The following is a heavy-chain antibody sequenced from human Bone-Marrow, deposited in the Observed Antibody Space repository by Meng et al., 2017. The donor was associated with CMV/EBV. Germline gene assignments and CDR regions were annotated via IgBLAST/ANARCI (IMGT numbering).Heavy chain of an antibody. CDR2: MNPNSGNT. CDR3: ARFASGSSTN. Sequence: SCKTSGYTFTRYDVHWVRQATGHGLEWMGWMNPNSGNTGYLQKFQDRVTMTRNTSISTAYMELSSLTSEDTAIYYCARFASGSSTNWGQGTLVTVSS. V-gene: IGHV1-8*01. CDR1: GYTFTRYD. D-gene: IGHD3-10*01. J-gene: IGHJ4*02.